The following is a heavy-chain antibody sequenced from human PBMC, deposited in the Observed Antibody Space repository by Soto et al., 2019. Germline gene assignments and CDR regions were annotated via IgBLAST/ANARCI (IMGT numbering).Heavy chain of an antibody. CDR1: GYPFGTSA. J-gene: IGHJ1*01. CDR3: FLIYDWNPESFYF. CDR2: ISTNSGNT. D-gene: IGHD1-20*01. Sequence: GASVMVSCKACGYPFGTSAITWVRQAPGQGIEWVGWISTNSGNTYYAQNFQGRVTLTTDTSTTTAYMELMSLTSDDTAIYFFFLIYDWNPESFYF. V-gene: IGHV1-18*04.